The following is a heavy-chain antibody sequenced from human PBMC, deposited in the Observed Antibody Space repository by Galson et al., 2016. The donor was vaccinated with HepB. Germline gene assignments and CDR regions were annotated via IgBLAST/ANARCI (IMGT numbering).Heavy chain of an antibody. CDR2: ISGSGYSN. CDR1: GFTFSNSE. V-gene: IGHV3-23*01. J-gene: IGHJ4*02. D-gene: IGHD3-22*01. CDR3: HYEGF. Sequence: SLRLSCAASGFTFSNSEMNWVRQAPGRGLEWVSGISGSGYSNYYRDSVRGRFTISRDNSRNTLYLQMNSLRAEDTAVYHCHYEGFWGQGTRVTVSS.